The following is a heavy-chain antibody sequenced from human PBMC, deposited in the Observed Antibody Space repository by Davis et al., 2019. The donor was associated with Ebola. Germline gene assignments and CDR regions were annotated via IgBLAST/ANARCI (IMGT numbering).Heavy chain of an antibody. D-gene: IGHD6-19*01. V-gene: IGHV3-30*02. CDR1: GFTFSNYA. Sequence: PGGSLRLSCAASGFTFSNYAMYWVRQAPGKGLEWAALIRADGSDKYYADSVKDRFSISRDNSRNTVYLQMNSLRPEDTAVYFCANADSPNGWFLGSWGQGTLVTVSS. J-gene: IGHJ5*02. CDR3: ANADSPNGWFLGS. CDR2: IRADGSDK.